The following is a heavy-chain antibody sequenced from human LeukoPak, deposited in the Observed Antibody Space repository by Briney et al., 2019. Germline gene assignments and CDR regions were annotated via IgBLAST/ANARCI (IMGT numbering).Heavy chain of an antibody. D-gene: IGHD2-2*01. CDR2: ISAQHGQT. Sequence: ASVKVSCKASGYTFTGSYMHWVRQAPGQGLEWMGWISAQHGQTEYAPNSQDRVTMTTDTYTNTAYMELRSLRSDDTAVYYCAGSLGYCTSNVCYLKYWGQGTLVTVSS. CDR1: GYTFTGSY. CDR3: AGSLGYCTSNVCYLKY. V-gene: IGHV1-18*04. J-gene: IGHJ4*02.